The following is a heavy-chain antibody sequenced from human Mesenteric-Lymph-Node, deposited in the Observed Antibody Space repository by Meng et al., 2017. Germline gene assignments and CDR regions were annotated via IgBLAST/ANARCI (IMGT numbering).Heavy chain of an antibody. CDR2: INSDGSST. Sequence: GESLKISCVASGFTFSSYWMHWVRQAPGEGLVWVSRINSDGSSTTYADSVKGRFTLSRDNAKNTLYLQMGSLRAEDTAVYYCARDRVTLVRGVIKILDPYDYWGQGTLVTVSS. J-gene: IGHJ4*02. CDR3: ARDRVTLVRGVIKILDPYDY. D-gene: IGHD3-10*01. V-gene: IGHV3-74*01. CDR1: GFTFSSYW.